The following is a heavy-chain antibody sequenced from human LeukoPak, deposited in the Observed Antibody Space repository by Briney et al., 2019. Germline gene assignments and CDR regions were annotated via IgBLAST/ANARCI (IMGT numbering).Heavy chain of an antibody. Sequence: ASVKVSFKASAYSFVNSYIHWVRHPPGQGLEWMGVTNTSGGSRSYARKFQGRVTVTTDTSTSTVYMELSRLRSQDTAVYYCARDPTYADLDYWGEGSLVTVSS. CDR3: ARDPTYADLDY. J-gene: IGHJ4*02. V-gene: IGHV1-46*01. D-gene: IGHD4-17*01. CDR2: TNTSGGSR. CDR1: AYSFVNSY.